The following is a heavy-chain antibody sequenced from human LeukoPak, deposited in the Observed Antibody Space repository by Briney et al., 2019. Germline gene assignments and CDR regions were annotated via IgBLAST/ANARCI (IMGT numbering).Heavy chain of an antibody. J-gene: IGHJ4*02. CDR3: AKARAHYYDSSGYYPY. D-gene: IGHD3-22*01. CDR1: GFTFSIYG. CDR2: VSDDGGIK. V-gene: IGHV3-30*02. Sequence: GGSLRLSCAASGFTFSIYGMHWVRQAPGKGLEWLAFVSDDGGIKFYVESVKGRFTISRDNSKNTLYLQMNSLRAEDTAVYYCAKARAHYYDSSGYYPYWGQGTLVTVSS.